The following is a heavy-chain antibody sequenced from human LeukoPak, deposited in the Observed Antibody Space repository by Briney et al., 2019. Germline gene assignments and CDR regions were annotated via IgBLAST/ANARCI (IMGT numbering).Heavy chain of an antibody. CDR3: ARGRSFRYYCDSSGYSRNYYYYYMDV. J-gene: IGHJ6*03. V-gene: IGHV4-34*01. CDR1: SGSFTGFY. Sequence: SETLSLTCAVYSGSFTGFYWSWIRQSPGRGLEWIGEINHNGGTNYTPSLKSRVTISLDMSKNQFSLKLSSVTAADTAVYYCARGRSFRYYCDSSGYSRNYYYYYMDVWGKGTTVTVSS. CDR2: INHNGGT. D-gene: IGHD3-22*01.